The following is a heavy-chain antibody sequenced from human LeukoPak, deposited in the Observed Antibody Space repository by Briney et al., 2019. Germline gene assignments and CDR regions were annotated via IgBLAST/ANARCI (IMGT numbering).Heavy chain of an antibody. D-gene: IGHD3-22*01. CDR3: AREERITMIVVVAYYFDY. J-gene: IGHJ4*02. V-gene: IGHV3-30*03. Sequence: GGSLRLSCAASGFTFSSYGMHWVRQAPGKGLEWVAVISYDGSNKYYADSVKGRFTISRDNSKNTLYLQMNSLRAEDTAVYYCAREERITMIVVVAYYFDYWGQGTLVTASS. CDR2: ISYDGSNK. CDR1: GFTFSSYG.